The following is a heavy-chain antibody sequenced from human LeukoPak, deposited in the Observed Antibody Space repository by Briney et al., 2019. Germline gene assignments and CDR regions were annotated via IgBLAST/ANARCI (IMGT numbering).Heavy chain of an antibody. V-gene: IGHV3-48*01. J-gene: IGHJ6*02. D-gene: IGHD3-16*01. CDR3: ARCLCDYDTDV. CDR1: GFSFSIFM. Sequence: GGSVPHARSASGFSFSIFMMNWVRQAPGKGLEWVSYISSSSSTVYYADSVKGRFTISRDNAKNSVYLQMNSLRAEDTAVYYCARCLCDYDTDVWGQGTTVTVSS. CDR2: ISSSSSTV.